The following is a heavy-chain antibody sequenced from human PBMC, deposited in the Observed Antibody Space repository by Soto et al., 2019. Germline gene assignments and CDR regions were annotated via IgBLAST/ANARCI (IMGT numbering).Heavy chain of an antibody. D-gene: IGHD2-2*01. CDR1: GYTFTSYG. Sequence: GASVKVSCKASGYTFTSYGISWVRQAPGQGLEWMGWISAYNGNTNYAQKLQGRVTMTTDTSTSTAYMELRSPRSDDTAVYYCARYHIVVVPAAPALDYWGQGTLVTVSS. CDR3: ARYHIVVVPAAPALDY. CDR2: ISAYNGNT. V-gene: IGHV1-18*01. J-gene: IGHJ4*02.